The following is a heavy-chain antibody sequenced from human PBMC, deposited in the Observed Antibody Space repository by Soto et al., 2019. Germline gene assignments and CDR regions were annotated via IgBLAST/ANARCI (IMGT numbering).Heavy chain of an antibody. CDR3: AKGGGYYYGSGSYVEGPNWFDP. CDR2: ISYDGSNK. CDR1: GFTFSSYG. Sequence: QVQLVESGGGVVQPGRSLRLSCAASGFTFSSYGMHWVRQAPGKGLEWVAVISYDGSNKYYADSVKGRFTISRDNSKNPLYLQMNSLRAEDTAVYYCAKGGGYYYGSGSYVEGPNWFDPWGQGTLVTVSS. J-gene: IGHJ5*02. V-gene: IGHV3-30*18. D-gene: IGHD3-10*01.